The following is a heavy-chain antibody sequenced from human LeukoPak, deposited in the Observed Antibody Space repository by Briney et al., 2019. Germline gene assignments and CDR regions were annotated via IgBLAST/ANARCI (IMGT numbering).Heavy chain of an antibody. CDR2: INSDGSST. CDR3: ARDDSGSYYWV. Sequence: GGSLRLSCAASGFTFDDYAMHWVRQAPGKGLEWVSRINSDGSSTSYADSVKGRFTISRDNAKNTLYLQMNSLRAEDTAVYYCARDDSGSYYWVWGQGTLVTVSS. CDR1: GFTFDDYA. D-gene: IGHD1-26*01. J-gene: IGHJ4*02. V-gene: IGHV3-74*01.